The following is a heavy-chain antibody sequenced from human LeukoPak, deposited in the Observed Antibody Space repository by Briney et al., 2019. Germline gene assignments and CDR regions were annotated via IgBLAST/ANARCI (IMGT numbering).Heavy chain of an antibody. J-gene: IGHJ4*02. CDR1: GFTFSGYS. CDR2: ISSSSSYI. CDR3: ARDAPGEPIVVVPAAMAH. Sequence: GGSLRLSCAASGFTFSGYSMNWVRQAPGKGLRWGSSISSSSSYIYYADSVKGRFTISRDNAKNSLYLQMNSLRAEDTAVYYCARDAPGEPIVVVPAAMAHWGQGTLVTVSS. D-gene: IGHD2-2*01. V-gene: IGHV3-21*01.